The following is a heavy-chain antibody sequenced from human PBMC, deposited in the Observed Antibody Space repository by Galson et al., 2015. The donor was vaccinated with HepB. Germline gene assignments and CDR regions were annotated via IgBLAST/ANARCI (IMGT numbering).Heavy chain of an antibody. CDR3: AHSSGWSLEYFQH. CDR2: IYHSGST. D-gene: IGHD6-19*01. Sequence: SETLSLTCAVSGGSISSSNWWSWVRQPPGKGLEWIGEIYHSGSTNYNPSLKSRVTISVDKSKNQFSLKLSSVTAADTAVYYCAHSSGWSLEYFQHWGQGTLVTVSS. J-gene: IGHJ1*01. CDR1: GGSISSSNW. V-gene: IGHV4-4*02.